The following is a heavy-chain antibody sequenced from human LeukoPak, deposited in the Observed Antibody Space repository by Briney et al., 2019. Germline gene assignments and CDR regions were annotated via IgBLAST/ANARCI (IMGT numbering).Heavy chain of an antibody. CDR1: GGSITYYY. Sequence: PSETLSLTCTVSGGSITYYYWNWIRQPPGKGLEWIGYIYYTGSANYNPSLKSRVTISVDTSKNQFSLKLSSVTAEDTAVYYCAREVGSSRAFDIWGQGTMVTVSS. CDR3: AREVGSSRAFDI. J-gene: IGHJ3*02. CDR2: IYYTGSA. D-gene: IGHD2-15*01. V-gene: IGHV4-59*12.